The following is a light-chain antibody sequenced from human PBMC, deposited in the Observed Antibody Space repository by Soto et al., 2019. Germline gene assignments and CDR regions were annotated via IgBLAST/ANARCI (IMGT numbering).Light chain of an antibody. CDR2: AAS. CDR1: EDISTW. J-gene: IGKJ1*01. Sequence: DIQMTQSPSSVSASVGDRVTITCRSSEDISTWLAWYQQKPGKAPKLLIYAASSLHSGVPSRFSGSGSETDFTLTISSLQPEDFATYSCQQSYSTTWTFGQGTKVDIK. V-gene: IGKV1-12*01. CDR3: QQSYSTTWT.